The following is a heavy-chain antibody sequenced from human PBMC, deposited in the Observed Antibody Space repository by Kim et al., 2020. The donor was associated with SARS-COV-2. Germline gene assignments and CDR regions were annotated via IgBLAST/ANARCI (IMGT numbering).Heavy chain of an antibody. CDR3: ARGRSIFGVVTAPFDP. CDR1: GGSISSYY. CDR2: IYYSGST. Sequence: SETLSLTCTVSGGSISSYYWSWIRQPPEKGLEWIGYIYYSGSTNYNPSLKSRVTISVDTSKNQFSLKLSSVTAADTAVYYCARGRSIFGVVTAPFDPWGQGTLVTVSS. J-gene: IGHJ5*02. D-gene: IGHD3-3*01. V-gene: IGHV4-59*13.